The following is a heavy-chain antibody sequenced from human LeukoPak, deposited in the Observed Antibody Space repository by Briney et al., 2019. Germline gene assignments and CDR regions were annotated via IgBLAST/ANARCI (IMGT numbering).Heavy chain of an antibody. CDR2: ISGSAGST. CDR1: GFTFSNYA. Sequence: GGSLRLSCAASGFTFSNYAMTWVRQAPGKGLEWVSAISGSAGSTYYADSVKGRFTISRDNSKNTLYLQMNSLRAEDTAVYYCARVGGSSSRWFDPWGQGTLVTVSS. V-gene: IGHV3-23*01. D-gene: IGHD6-6*01. J-gene: IGHJ5*02. CDR3: ARVGGSSSRWFDP.